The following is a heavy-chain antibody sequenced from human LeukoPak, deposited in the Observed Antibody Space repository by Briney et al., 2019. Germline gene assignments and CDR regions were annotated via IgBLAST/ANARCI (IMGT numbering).Heavy chain of an antibody. CDR2: IYYSGST. J-gene: IGHJ5*02. V-gene: IGHV4-59*01. CDR3: ARDSSIAAAGWFDP. Sequence: PSETLSLTCTVSGGSISSYYWSWIRQPPGKGLEWIGYIYYSGSTNYNPSLKSRVTISVDTSKNQFSLKLSSVTAADTAVYYCARDSSIAAAGWFDPWGQGTLVTVSS. CDR1: GGSISSYY. D-gene: IGHD6-13*01.